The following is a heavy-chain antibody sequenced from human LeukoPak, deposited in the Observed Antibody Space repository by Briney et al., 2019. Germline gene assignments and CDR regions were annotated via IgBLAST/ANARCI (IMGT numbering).Heavy chain of an antibody. CDR3: ARDLIGYCSSTSCYALSPFDY. V-gene: IGHV1-18*01. CDR1: GYTFTSYG. CDR2: ISAYNGNT. D-gene: IGHD2-2*01. Sequence: ASVKVSCKASGYTFTSYGISWVRQAPGQGLEWMGWISAYNGNTNYAQKLQGRVTMTTDTSTSTAYMELRSLRSDDTAVCYCARDLIGYCSSTSCYALSPFDYWGQGTLVTVSS. J-gene: IGHJ4*02.